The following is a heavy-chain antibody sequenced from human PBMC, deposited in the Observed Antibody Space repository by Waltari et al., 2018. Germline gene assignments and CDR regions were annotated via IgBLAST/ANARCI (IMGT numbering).Heavy chain of an antibody. V-gene: IGHV1-2*04. CDR1: GYTFTDYH. Sequence: QVQLVQSGDEVTKPGASVKVSCKPSGYTFTDYHIHWVRQAPGQGLEGMGWINPKSGGTYYAQTFQGWVTMTRDTSTSTVYMELSSLKSDDTAMYYCARRSCTGECYAPYVYWGQGSLVTVSS. J-gene: IGHJ4*02. CDR2: INPKSGGT. D-gene: IGHD2-8*02. CDR3: ARRSCTGECYAPYVY.